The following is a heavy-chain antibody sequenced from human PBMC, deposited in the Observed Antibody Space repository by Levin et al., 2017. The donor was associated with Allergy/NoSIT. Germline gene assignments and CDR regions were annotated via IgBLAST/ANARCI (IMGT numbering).Heavy chain of an antibody. CDR1: GFTFSSYS. V-gene: IGHV3-21*01. CDR2: ISATSTNS. J-gene: IGHJ4*02. D-gene: IGHD1-14*01. CDR3: ARIQEPHYFDS. Sequence: GESLKISCAASGFTFSSYSMIWVRQAPGKGLEWVSSISATSTNSHYADSVKGRFTISRDNPKNSLYLQMSSLRAEDTAVYYCARIQEPHYFDSWGQGSLVTVSS.